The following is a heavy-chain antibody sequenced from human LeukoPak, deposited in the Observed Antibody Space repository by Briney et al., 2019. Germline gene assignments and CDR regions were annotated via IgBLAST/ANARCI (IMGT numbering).Heavy chain of an antibody. D-gene: IGHD2-2*01. CDR3: ARVIVVVPAAPTYFDY. J-gene: IGHJ4*02. Sequence: AASVKVSCKASGGTFSSYAISWVRQAPGQGLEWMGWISAYNGNTNYAQKLQGGVTMTTDTSTSTAYMELRSLRSDDTAVYYCARVIVVVPAAPTYFDYWGQGTLVTVSS. CDR1: GGTFSSYA. V-gene: IGHV1-18*01. CDR2: ISAYNGNT.